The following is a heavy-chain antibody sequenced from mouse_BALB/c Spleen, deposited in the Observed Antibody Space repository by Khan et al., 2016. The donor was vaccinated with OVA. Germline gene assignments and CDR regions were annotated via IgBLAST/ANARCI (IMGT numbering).Heavy chain of an antibody. CDR3: AKPSYAHYYAMDY. CDR1: GFSLTDYG. J-gene: IGHJ4*01. D-gene: IGHD2-10*01. Sequence: QVQLKESGPGLVAPSQSLSITCTVSGFSLTDYGVSWIRQPPGRGLEWLGIIWGGGTTYYNSALQSRLSLSKDNSKSQVFLKMTSLQTDDSAMYSCAKPSYAHYYAMDYWGQGTSVTVSS. V-gene: IGHV2-6-5*01. CDR2: IWGGGTT.